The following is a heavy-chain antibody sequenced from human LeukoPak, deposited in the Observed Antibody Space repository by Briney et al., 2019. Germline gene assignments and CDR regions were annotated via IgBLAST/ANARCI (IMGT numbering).Heavy chain of an antibody. J-gene: IGHJ4*02. CDR3: AKALGSIVVTASDY. CDR1: GFTFNNYA. V-gene: IGHV3-23*01. Sequence: GGSLRLSCAASGFTFNNYAVSWVRQAPGKGLEWVSAISGSGGATYFADSVKGRFTISRDNSKNTLCLQMHSLRAEDTAVYYCAKALGSIVVTASDYWGQGTLVTVSS. CDR2: ISGSGGAT. D-gene: IGHD5-12*01.